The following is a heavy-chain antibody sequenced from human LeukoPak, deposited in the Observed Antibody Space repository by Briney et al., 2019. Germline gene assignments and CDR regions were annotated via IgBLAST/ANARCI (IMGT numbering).Heavy chain of an antibody. CDR2: ISAYNGNT. J-gene: IGHJ6*03. Sequence: ASVKVSCKASGYTFTSYGISWVRQAPGQGLEWMGWISAYNGNTNYAQKLQGRVTMTTDTSTSTAYMELRSPRSDDTAVYYCARVRSSSWYFSFGYYYYYMDVWGKGTTVTVSS. D-gene: IGHD6-13*01. CDR1: GYTFTSYG. V-gene: IGHV1-18*01. CDR3: ARVRSSSWYFSFGYYYYYMDV.